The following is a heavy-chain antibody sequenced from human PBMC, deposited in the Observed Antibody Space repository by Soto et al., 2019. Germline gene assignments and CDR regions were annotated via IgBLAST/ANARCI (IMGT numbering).Heavy chain of an antibody. D-gene: IGHD6-19*01. Sequence: QVQLVQSGGEVKKPGSSVKVSCKASGGSVSSYAISWVRQAPVQGLEWMGGIIPIFGTATYAQKFQGRVTIIADKSTSTAYMELSSLRSEDTAVYYCARAGPVAGNHAFDIWGQGTLVTVSS. CDR3: ARAGPVAGNHAFDI. CDR2: IIPIFGTA. CDR1: GGSVSSYA. V-gene: IGHV1-69*06. J-gene: IGHJ3*02.